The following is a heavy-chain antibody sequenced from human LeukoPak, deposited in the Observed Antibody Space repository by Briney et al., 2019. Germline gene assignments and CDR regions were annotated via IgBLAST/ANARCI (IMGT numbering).Heavy chain of an antibody. V-gene: IGHV3-53*01. Sequence: PGGSLSLSCAASGFTVSSNYMSWGRQAPGQGQEWDSVMYSGVRPYYAESVKDRFTISRDNSKHPLYLQMNRLRAEDTAVYKTSRSWHQLQWELRIWFDPWGQGTLVTVSS. D-gene: IGHD1-26*01. CDR3: SRSWHQLQWELRIWFDP. CDR2: MYSGVRP. CDR1: GFTVSSNY. J-gene: IGHJ5*02.